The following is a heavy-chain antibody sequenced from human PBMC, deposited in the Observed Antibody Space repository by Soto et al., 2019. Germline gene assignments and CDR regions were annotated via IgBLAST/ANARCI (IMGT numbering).Heavy chain of an antibody. CDR2: IYWDDDK. J-gene: IGHJ5*02. Sequence: QITLKESGPTLVKPTQTLTLTCTFSGFSLSTSEVGVGWIRQPPGKALQWLALIYWDDDKRYSPSLKSRLTTTKDTSKTQVVLTMTNMDPVDTATYYCAHAPGIAVTTNWFDPWGQGILVTVSS. D-gene: IGHD6-19*01. V-gene: IGHV2-5*02. CDR3: AHAPGIAVTTNWFDP. CDR1: GFSLSTSEVG.